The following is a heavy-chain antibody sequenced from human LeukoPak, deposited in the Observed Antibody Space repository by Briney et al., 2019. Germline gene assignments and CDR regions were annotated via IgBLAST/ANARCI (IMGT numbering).Heavy chain of an antibody. D-gene: IGHD2-15*01. CDR2: INHSGST. J-gene: IGHJ4*02. V-gene: IGHV4-34*01. CDR1: GGSFSGYY. Sequence: PSETLSLTCAVYGGSFSGYYWSWIRQPPGKGLEWIGEINHSGSTNYNPSLKSRVTISVDTSKNQFSLKLSSVTAADTAVYYCASGDFTRTYYFDYWGQGTLVTVSS. CDR3: ASGDFTRTYYFDY.